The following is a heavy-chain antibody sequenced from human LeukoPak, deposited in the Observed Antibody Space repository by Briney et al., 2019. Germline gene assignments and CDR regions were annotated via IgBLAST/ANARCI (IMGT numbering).Heavy chain of an antibody. D-gene: IGHD3-22*01. Sequence: SETLSLTCTVSGGSISSYYWSWIRQPPGKGLEWIGYIYYSGSTNYNPSLKSRVTISVDTSKNQISLKLSSVTAADTAVYYCARYYYDSSGYYLLDYWGQGTLVTVSS. CDR1: GGSISSYY. CDR3: ARYYYDSSGYYLLDY. V-gene: IGHV4-59*08. CDR2: IYYSGST. J-gene: IGHJ4*02.